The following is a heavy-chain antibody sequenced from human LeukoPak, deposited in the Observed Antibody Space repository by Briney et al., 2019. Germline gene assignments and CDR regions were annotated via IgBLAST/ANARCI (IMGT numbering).Heavy chain of an antibody. CDR3: VRTGTFNWFDH. CDR2: NTWNGGDT. J-gene: IGHJ5*02. V-gene: IGHV3-20*04. D-gene: IGHD1-1*01. CDR1: GFSFDAYT. Sequence: GGSLRLSCAASGFSFDAYTMSWVRQAPGMGLEWVSGNTWNGGDTGSADSVQGRFTSSRDNAKNSLYLHMTSLRVEDTAFYYCVRTGTFNWFDHWGRGTLVTVPS.